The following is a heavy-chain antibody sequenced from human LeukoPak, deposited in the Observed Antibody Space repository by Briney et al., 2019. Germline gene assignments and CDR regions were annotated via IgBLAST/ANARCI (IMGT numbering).Heavy chain of an antibody. Sequence: SETLSLTCAVSGYSISSGYYWGWIRQPPGKGLEWIGSIYHSGGTYYNPSLKSRVTISVDTSKNQFSLKLSSVTAADTAVYYCARTDLKLERRDNDAFDIWGQGTMVTVSS. J-gene: IGHJ3*02. D-gene: IGHD1-1*01. CDR1: GYSISSGYY. V-gene: IGHV4-38-2*01. CDR3: ARTDLKLERRDNDAFDI. CDR2: IYHSGGT.